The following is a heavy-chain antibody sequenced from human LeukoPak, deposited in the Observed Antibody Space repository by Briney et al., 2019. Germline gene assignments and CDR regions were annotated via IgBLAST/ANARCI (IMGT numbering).Heavy chain of an antibody. CDR3: AKEARGPTNYYFDY. Sequence: GGSLRLSCAASGFTFSSYGMHWVRQAPGKGLEWVAVIWYDGSNKYYADSVKGRFTISRDNSKNTPYLQMNSLRAEDTAVYYCAKEARGPTNYYFDYWGQGTLVTVSS. CDR2: IWYDGSNK. J-gene: IGHJ4*02. D-gene: IGHD1-1*01. V-gene: IGHV3-33*06. CDR1: GFTFSSYG.